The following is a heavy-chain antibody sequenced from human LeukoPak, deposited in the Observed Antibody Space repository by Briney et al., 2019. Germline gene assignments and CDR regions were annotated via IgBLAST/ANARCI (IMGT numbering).Heavy chain of an antibody. V-gene: IGHV4-59*01. CDR3: ALDSSGWSDDSFDI. Sequence: SETLSLTCTVSGGSISSDYWSWIRQPPGKGLEWIGYIHYSGNTNYNPSLKSRVTMSLDASKNQFFLKLTSVTAADTAMYYCALDSSGWSDDSFDIWGQGTTVTVSS. J-gene: IGHJ3*02. CDR1: GGSISSDY. CDR2: IHYSGNT. D-gene: IGHD6-19*01.